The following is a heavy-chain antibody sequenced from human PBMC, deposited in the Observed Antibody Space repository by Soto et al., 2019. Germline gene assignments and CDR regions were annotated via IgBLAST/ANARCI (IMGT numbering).Heavy chain of an antibody. CDR1: GYTFIGYY. D-gene: IGHD6-13*01. CDR2: VNPHTGGT. CDR3: ARVMAYEQQLVPFDY. Sequence: QVQLVQSGAEVKKPGASVKVSCKTSGYTFIGYYLNWVRQAPGQGLEWMGWVNPHTGGTHYAQKFDGRVTMTRDTSTYTAYMELSGLKFDDKATYFCARVMAYEQQLVPFDYWGQGTLVTVSS. V-gene: IGHV1-2*02. J-gene: IGHJ4*02.